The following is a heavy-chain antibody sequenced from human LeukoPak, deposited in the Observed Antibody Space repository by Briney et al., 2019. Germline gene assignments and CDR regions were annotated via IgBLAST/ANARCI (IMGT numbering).Heavy chain of an antibody. CDR3: ARDREISARPGGWLDP. V-gene: IGHV1-69*13. J-gene: IGHJ5*02. D-gene: IGHD6-6*01. Sequence: ASVKVSCKVAGGTINNFAISWVRQAPGQGLEWMGGLSPVLATYAQRFQGRVTITADESTDTVYMELGSLTSEDTATYFCARDREISARPGGWLDPWGQGTLVTVSS. CDR1: GGTINNFA. CDR2: LSPVLA.